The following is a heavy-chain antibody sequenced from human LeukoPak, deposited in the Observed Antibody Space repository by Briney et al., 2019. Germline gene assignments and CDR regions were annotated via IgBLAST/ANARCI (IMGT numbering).Heavy chain of an antibody. V-gene: IGHV1-24*01. J-gene: IGHJ4*02. CDR1: GYTLTELS. CDR3: VAQFLQSNAGDY. CDR2: FDPEDGET. Sequence: ASVKVSCKVSGYTLTELSMHWVRQAPGKGLEWMGGFDPEDGETIYAQKFQGRVTMTEDTSTDTAYMELSSLRSEDTAVYYCVAQFLQSNAGDYWGQGTLVTVSS. D-gene: IGHD3-3*01.